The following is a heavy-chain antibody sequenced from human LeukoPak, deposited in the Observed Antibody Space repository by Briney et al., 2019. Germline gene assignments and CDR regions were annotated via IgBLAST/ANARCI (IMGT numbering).Heavy chain of an antibody. Sequence: ASVNVSCKASGYTFTSYGISWVRQAPGQGLEWMGWISAYNGNTNYAQKLQGRVTMTTATPTSTAYMELRSLRSDDTAVYYCARLDCSSTSCYGSLDYWGQGTLVTVSS. V-gene: IGHV1-18*01. CDR3: ARLDCSSTSCYGSLDY. D-gene: IGHD2-2*01. CDR1: GYTFTSYG. CDR2: ISAYNGNT. J-gene: IGHJ4*02.